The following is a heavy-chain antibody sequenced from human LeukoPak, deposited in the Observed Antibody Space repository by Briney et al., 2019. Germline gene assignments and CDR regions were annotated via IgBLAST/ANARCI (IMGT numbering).Heavy chain of an antibody. J-gene: IGHJ6*03. V-gene: IGHV4-34*01. D-gene: IGHD1-26*01. CDR2: ISHSGGA. CDR1: GGSLSGYY. Sequence: SETLSLTCAVYGGSLSGYYWTWVRQPPGKGLEWIGEISHSGGANYSPSLKSRVTISLDTSKNQFSLRLTSVTAADTAVYYCARLTWDLPPGGLYYNYYIDVWDKGATVTVSS. CDR3: ARLTWDLPPGGLYYNYYIDV.